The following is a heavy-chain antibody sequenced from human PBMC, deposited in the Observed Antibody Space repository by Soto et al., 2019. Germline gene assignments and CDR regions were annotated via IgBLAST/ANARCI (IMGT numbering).Heavy chain of an antibody. Sequence: PSETKCDTSTVSEGSIVGSSDYWICINQPPGKGLEWIGSIYYSGSTYYNPSLKSRVNISVDTSKNQFSLKLSSVTAADTAVYYCVRHERQGYYGSGSCYAFDIWGQGTMVTVSS. D-gene: IGHD3-10*01. CDR1: EGSIVGSSDY. J-gene: IGHJ3*02. CDR2: IYYSGST. V-gene: IGHV4-39*01. CDR3: VRHERQGYYGSGSCYAFDI.